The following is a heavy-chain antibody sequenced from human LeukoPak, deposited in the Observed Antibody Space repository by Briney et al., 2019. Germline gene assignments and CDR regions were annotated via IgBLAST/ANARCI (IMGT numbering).Heavy chain of an antibody. J-gene: IGHJ4*02. CDR3: ARLGGIGPIYSSSWSSPFDY. Sequence: PSEPLSLTCTVSGGSISSYYWSWIRQPAGKGLEWIGRIYTSGSTNYNPSLKSRVTMSVDTSKNQFSLKLSSVTAADTAVYYCARLGGIGPIYSSSWSSPFDYWGQGTLVTVSS. CDR2: IYTSGST. D-gene: IGHD6-13*01. CDR1: GGSISSYY. V-gene: IGHV4-4*07.